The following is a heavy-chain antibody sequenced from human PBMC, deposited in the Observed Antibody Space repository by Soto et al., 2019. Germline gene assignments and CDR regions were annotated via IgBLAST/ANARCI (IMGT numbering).Heavy chain of an antibody. Sequence: QVQLQESGPGLVKPSETLSLTCSVSGGSISNHYWSWIRQPPGKGLEWIGYTYYNGNTNYNPSLKSRVTMSVDTSRNQISLQLTTVTAADTAVYYCTRANWYSEYWGQGTLVTVSS. CDR1: GGSISNHY. V-gene: IGHV4-59*11. D-gene: IGHD7-27*01. J-gene: IGHJ4*02. CDR3: TRANWYSEY. CDR2: TYYNGNT.